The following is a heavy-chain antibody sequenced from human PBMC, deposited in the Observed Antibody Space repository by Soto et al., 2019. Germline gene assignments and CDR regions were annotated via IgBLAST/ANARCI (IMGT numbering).Heavy chain of an antibody. J-gene: IGHJ6*02. CDR1: GFTFSSYG. D-gene: IGHD6-6*01. CDR2: IWYDGSNK. Sequence: PGGSLRLSCAASGFTFSSYGMHWVRQAPGKGLEWVAVIWYDGSNKYYADSVKGRFTISRDNSKNTLYLQMNSLRAEDTAVYYCARDRAARLPYYYYGMDVWGQGTTVTVSS. CDR3: ARDRAARLPYYYYGMDV. V-gene: IGHV3-33*01.